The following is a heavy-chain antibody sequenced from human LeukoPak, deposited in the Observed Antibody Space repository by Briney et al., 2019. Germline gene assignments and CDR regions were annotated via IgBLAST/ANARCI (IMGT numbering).Heavy chain of an antibody. D-gene: IGHD3-22*01. J-gene: IGHJ4*02. CDR3: ARELVYDHYYDSSGPEDY. CDR2: ISSSSSYI. CDR1: GFTFSSYS. V-gene: IGHV3-21*01. Sequence: GGSLRLSCAASGFTFSSYSMNWVRQAPGKGLEWVSSISSSSSYIYYADSVKGRFTISRDNAKNSLYLQMNSLRAEDTAVYYCARELVYDHYYDSSGPEDYWGQGTLVTVSS.